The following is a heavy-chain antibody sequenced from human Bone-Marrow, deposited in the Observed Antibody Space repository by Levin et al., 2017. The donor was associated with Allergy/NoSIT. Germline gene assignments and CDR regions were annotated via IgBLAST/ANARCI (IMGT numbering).Heavy chain of an antibody. J-gene: IGHJ2*01. D-gene: IGHD2-15*01. CDR1: GFTFRSYA. CDR2: IYDVGTPT. V-gene: IGHV3-23*01. Sequence: SGGSLRLSCAASGFTFRSYAMTWVRQSPGKGLEWVSSIYDVGTPTFYADSVKGRFTISRDNSKNTLYLHMNSLRADDTAVYYCARDRRINPYWYFDFWGRGTLVSVSS. CDR3: ARDRRINPYWYFDF.